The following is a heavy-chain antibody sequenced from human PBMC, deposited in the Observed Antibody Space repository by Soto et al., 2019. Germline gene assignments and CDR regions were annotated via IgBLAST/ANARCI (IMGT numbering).Heavy chain of an antibody. V-gene: IGHV1-18*01. J-gene: IGHJ6*04. CDR1: FINDD. CDR2: IHVYNGRT. CDR3: ARRGPQYMDV. Sequence: ASVKFSCKASFINDDISCVRQAPGQGLEWLGWIHVYNGRTHYPQNVQRRVTLTTDTSTTTVYMELRTLRSDDTAKYFCARRGPQYMDVWGKRTTLTVSS. D-gene: IGHD4-4*01.